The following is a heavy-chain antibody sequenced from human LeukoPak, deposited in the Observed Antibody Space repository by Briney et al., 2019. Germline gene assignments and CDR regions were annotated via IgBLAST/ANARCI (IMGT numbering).Heavy chain of an antibody. CDR3: AREEGSLPFDY. J-gene: IGHJ4*02. CDR1: GVTFSRYW. CDR2: IKNDGSRT. Sequence: SGGSLRLSCAASGVTFSRYWMHWVRQAPGKGLVWVSRIKNDGSRTTYADAVKGRFTISRDNAKNTLYLQMNSLSADDTAVYYCAREEGSLPFDYWGQGTLVTVSS. V-gene: IGHV3-74*01.